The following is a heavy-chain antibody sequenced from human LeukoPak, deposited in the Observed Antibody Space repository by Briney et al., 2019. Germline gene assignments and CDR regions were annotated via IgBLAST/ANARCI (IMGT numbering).Heavy chain of an antibody. V-gene: IGHV3-48*03. CDR1: GFTFSRYE. Sequence: GGSLRLSCAASGFTFSRYEMNWVRQAPGKGLEWVPYIARSGNKIFYADPVKGRFTISRDNAKNSLYLQMNSLRVEDTAVYYCARVPYGGFGYDWVDYGMDVWGQGTTVTVSS. CDR2: IARSGNKI. D-gene: IGHD1-20*01. CDR3: ARVPYGGFGYDWVDYGMDV. J-gene: IGHJ6*02.